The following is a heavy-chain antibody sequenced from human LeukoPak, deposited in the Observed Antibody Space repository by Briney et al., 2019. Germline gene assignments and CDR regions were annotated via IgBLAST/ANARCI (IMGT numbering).Heavy chain of an antibody. CDR1: GYTFTSYG. V-gene: IGHV1-18*01. CDR3: ARDRDIVVVVAAHRRYNWFDP. J-gene: IGHJ5*02. CDR2: ISAYNGNT. Sequence: ASVKVSCKASGYTFTSYGISWVRQAPGQGLEWMGWISAYNGNTNYAQKLQGRVTMTTDTSTSTAYMELRSLRSDDTAVYYCARDRDIVVVVAAHRRYNWFDPWGQGTLVTVSS. D-gene: IGHD2-15*01.